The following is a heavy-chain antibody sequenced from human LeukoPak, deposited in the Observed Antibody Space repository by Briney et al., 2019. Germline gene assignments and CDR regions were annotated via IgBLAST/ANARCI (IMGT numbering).Heavy chain of an antibody. V-gene: IGHV3-21*01. J-gene: IGHJ4*02. Sequence: GGSLRLSCAASGFTFSSYSMNWVRQAPGKGLEWVSSISSSSSYIYYADSVKGRFTISRDNAKNSLYLQMNSLRAEDTAVYYCARGTFGTSWPFDYWGQGTLVTVS. CDR3: ARGTFGTSWPFDY. CDR2: ISSSSSYI. D-gene: IGHD2-2*01. CDR1: GFTFSSYS.